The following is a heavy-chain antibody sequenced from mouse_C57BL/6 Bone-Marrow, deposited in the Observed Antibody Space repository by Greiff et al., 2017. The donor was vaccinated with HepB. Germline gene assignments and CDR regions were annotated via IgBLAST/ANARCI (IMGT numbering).Heavy chain of an antibody. CDR2: SRNKANDYTT. V-gene: IGHV7-1*01. Sequence: EVKLVESGGGLVQSGRSLRLSCAPSGFTFSDFYMEWVRHSPGKGLEWIAASRNKANDYTTEYSASVKGLFIVSRDTSQSILYLQMNALRAEATAIYYCARERYYGYFDYWGQGTTLTVSS. J-gene: IGHJ2*01. CDR3: ARERYYGYFDY. D-gene: IGHD1-1*01. CDR1: GFTFSDFY.